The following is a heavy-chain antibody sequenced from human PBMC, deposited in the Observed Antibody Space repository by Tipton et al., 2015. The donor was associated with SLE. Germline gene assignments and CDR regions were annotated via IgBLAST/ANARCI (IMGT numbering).Heavy chain of an antibody. J-gene: IGHJ5*02. V-gene: IGHV3-7*01. CDR2: IKQDGSEK. CDR3: ARAFTISYGVDWFDP. Sequence: SLRLSCAASGFTFSSYWMSWVRQAPGKGLEWVANIKQDGSEKYYVDSVKGRFTTSRDNAKNSPYLQMNSLRAEDTAVYYCARAFTISYGVDWFDPWGQGTLVTVSS. CDR1: GFTFSSYW. D-gene: IGHD3-3*01.